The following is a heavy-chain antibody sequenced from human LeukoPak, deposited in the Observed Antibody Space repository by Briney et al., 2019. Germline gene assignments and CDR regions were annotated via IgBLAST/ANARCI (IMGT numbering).Heavy chain of an antibody. Sequence: SVKVSCKASGGTFSSYAISWVRQAPGQGLEWMGRIIPILGIANYAQKFQGRVTITADKSTSTAYMELSSLRSEDTAVYYCARDLTYYYGSGSYLYWGQGTLVTVSS. J-gene: IGHJ4*02. V-gene: IGHV1-69*04. CDR1: GGTFSSYA. D-gene: IGHD3-10*01. CDR3: ARDLTYYYGSGSYLY. CDR2: IIPILGIA.